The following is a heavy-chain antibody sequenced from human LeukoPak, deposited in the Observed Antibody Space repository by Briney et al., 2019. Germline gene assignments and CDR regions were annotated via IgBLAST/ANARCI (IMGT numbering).Heavy chain of an antibody. CDR3: ARGVYYFDY. CDR1: GFTFSSSW. J-gene: IGHJ4*02. CDR2: IKEDGGEK. V-gene: IGHV3-7*03. Sequence: GGSLRLSCVASGFTFSSSWMAWVRQAPGKGLEWMANIKEDGGEKYCVDSVKGRFTISRDNAKNSLFLQMMSLRAEDTAVYYCARGVYYFDYWGQGTLVTVSS. D-gene: IGHD3-16*01.